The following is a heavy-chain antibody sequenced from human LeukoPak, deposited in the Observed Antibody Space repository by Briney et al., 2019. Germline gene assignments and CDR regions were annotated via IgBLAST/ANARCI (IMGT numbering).Heavy chain of an antibody. CDR3: ATTVTTRYYFDY. CDR1: GXSISTSRHY. D-gene: IGHD4-17*01. CDR2: MYYSGST. Sequence: PSETLSLTCTVSGXSISTSRHYWGWIRQPPGKGLEWIGNMYYSGSTYYNPSLKSRVTISVDTYKSRFSLKLSSVTAADTAVYYCATTVTTRYYFDYWGQGTLVTVSS. J-gene: IGHJ4*02. V-gene: IGHV4-39*01.